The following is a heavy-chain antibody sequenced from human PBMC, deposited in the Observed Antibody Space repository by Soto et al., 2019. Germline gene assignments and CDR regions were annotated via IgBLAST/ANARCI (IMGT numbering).Heavy chain of an antibody. J-gene: IGHJ4*02. D-gene: IGHD6-19*01. V-gene: IGHV3-23*01. CDR3: AKAGPRIAVAGTGFDY. Sequence: GVSLRLSCAASGFTFSSYAMSWVRQAPGKGLEWVSAISGSGGSTYYADSVKGRFTISRDNSKNTLYLQMNSLRAEDTAVYYCAKAGPRIAVAGTGFDYWGQGTLVTVSS. CDR2: ISGSGGST. CDR1: GFTFSSYA.